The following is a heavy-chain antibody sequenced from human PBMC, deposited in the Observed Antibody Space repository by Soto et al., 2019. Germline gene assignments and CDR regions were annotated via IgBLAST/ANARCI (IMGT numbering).Heavy chain of an antibody. CDR1: GLTVSTNY. D-gene: IGHD4-4*01. CDR2: IYSDGST. CDR3: ARARDSTTGTRINTMDV. V-gene: IGHV3-53*02. J-gene: IGHJ6*02. Sequence: VQLVETGGGLIQPGGSLRLSCAASGLTVSTNYLSWVRQAPGKGLGWVSIIYSDGSTFYGGSLRGRFTISRDNSKNTLYLQMDSLRAEDTAVYYCARARDSTTGTRINTMDVWGQGTTVTVSS.